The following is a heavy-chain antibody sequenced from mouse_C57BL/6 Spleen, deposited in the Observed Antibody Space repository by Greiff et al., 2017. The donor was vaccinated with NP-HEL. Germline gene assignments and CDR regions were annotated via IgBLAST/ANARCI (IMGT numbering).Heavy chain of an antibody. D-gene: IGHD1-1*01. J-gene: IGHJ2*01. CDR2: ISYDGSN. Sequence: EVQLQQSGPGLVKPSQSLSLTCSVTGYSITSGYYWNWIRQFPGNKLEWMGYISYDGSNNYNPSLKNRISITRDTSTNQFFLKLNSVTTEDTATYYCASRGVITTGGALFDYWGQGTTLTVSS. CDR1: GYSITSGYY. V-gene: IGHV3-6*01. CDR3: ASRGVITTGGALFDY.